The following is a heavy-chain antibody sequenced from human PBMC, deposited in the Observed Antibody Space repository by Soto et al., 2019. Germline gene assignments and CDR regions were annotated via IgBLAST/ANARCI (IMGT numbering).Heavy chain of an antibody. Sequence: EVQLVESGGGLVQPGRSLRLSCAASGFTFDDYAMHWVRQAPGKGLEWVSGISWNSGSIGYADSVKGRFTISRDNAKNSLYLQMNSLRAEDTALYYCAKVVFPSSDSIGGGEVDYWGQGTLVTVSS. CDR1: GFTFDDYA. V-gene: IGHV3-9*01. J-gene: IGHJ4*02. D-gene: IGHD6-19*01. CDR2: ISWNSGSI. CDR3: AKVVFPSSDSIGGGEVDY.